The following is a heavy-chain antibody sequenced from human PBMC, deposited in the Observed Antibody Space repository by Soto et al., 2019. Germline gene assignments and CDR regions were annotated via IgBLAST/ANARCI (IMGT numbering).Heavy chain of an antibody. D-gene: IGHD4-17*01. CDR1: GGSISGSY. V-gene: IGHV4-4*07. Sequence: VQLRESGPGLVKPSETLSLSCTVSGGSISGSYWSWVRQPAGKGLEWIGRIYSSGSSNYNPSLNSRLTMSLDTSKNQFSLKLRSVTAADTAIYYCARLFTVTTDYYFGMDVWGRGTTVTVSS. CDR3: ARLFTVTTDYYFGMDV. CDR2: IYSSGSS. J-gene: IGHJ6*02.